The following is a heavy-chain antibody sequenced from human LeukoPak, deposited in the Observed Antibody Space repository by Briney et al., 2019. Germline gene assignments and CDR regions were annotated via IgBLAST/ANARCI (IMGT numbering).Heavy chain of an antibody. J-gene: IGHJ4*02. CDR3: ARVGYNWKYYFDY. Sequence: GGSLRLSCAASGFTFSSYWMSWVRQAPGKGLEWVANIKPDGSEKYYVDSVEGRFTISRDNAKNSLYLQMNSLRAEDTAVYYCARVGYNWKYYFDYWGQGTLVTVSS. CDR2: IKPDGSEK. V-gene: IGHV3-7*01. D-gene: IGHD1-20*01. CDR1: GFTFSSYW.